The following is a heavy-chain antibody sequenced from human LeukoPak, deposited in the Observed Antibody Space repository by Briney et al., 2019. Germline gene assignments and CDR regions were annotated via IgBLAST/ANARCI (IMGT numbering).Heavy chain of an antibody. V-gene: IGHV3-74*01. J-gene: IGHJ5*02. CDR3: ARLVGGTP. D-gene: IGHD3-16*01. Sequence: PGGSLRLSCAASGFTLSSSWMHWVRQAPGKGLVWVARINGDGSSTRYAEAVRGRFTISRDNAKNTLYLQMNSLRAEDTAVYYCARLVGGTPWGQGTLVTVTS. CDR1: GFTLSSSW. CDR2: INGDGSST.